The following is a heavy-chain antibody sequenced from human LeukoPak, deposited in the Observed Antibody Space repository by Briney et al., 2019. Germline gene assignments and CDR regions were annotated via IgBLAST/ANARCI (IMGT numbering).Heavy chain of an antibody. V-gene: IGHV3-23*01. J-gene: IGHJ4*02. CDR1: GFTFSSYA. CDR3: AKDLGGYYDSSGYYYDY. D-gene: IGHD3-22*01. Sequence: GGSLRLSCAASGFTFSSYAMSWVRQAPGKGLEWVSAISGSGGSTYYADSVKGRFTISRDNSKNTLYLQMNSLRAEDTAVYYCAKDLGGYYDSSGYYYDYWGQGTLVTVSS. CDR2: ISGSGGST.